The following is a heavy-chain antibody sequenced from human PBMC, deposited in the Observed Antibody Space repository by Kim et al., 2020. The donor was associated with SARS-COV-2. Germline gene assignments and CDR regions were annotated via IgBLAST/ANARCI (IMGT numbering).Heavy chain of an antibody. V-gene: IGHV3-23*01. CDR1: GFTFSSYA. D-gene: IGHD7-27*01. CDR3: VRDWGSDY. Sequence: GGSLRLSCAASGFTFSSYAMTWVRQAPGEGLEWVSTLSGNGGATYYADSVRDRFTISRDNSKNALYLQMNSLRAEDTAVYYCVRDWGSDYWGQGTLVTVSS. J-gene: IGHJ4*02. CDR2: LSGNGGAT.